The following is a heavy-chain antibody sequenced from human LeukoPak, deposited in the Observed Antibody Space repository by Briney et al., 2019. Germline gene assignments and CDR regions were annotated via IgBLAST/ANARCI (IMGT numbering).Heavy chain of an antibody. V-gene: IGHV3-53*01. CDR3: ARGAGEYWSSSSSY. Sequence: GGSLRLSCAASGFTVSSNYMSWVRQAPGKGLEWVPLIYSGGNTYYADSVKGRFTISRDNSQNTLYLQMDNLRAEDTAVYYCARGAGEYWSSSSSYWGQGTLVTVSS. CDR2: IYSGGNT. CDR1: GFTVSSNY. D-gene: IGHD6-6*01. J-gene: IGHJ4*02.